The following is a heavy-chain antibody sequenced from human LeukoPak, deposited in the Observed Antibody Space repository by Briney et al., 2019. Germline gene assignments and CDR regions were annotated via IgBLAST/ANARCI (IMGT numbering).Heavy chain of an antibody. V-gene: IGHV3-23*01. J-gene: IGHJ4*02. CDR3: TKDKRQWVVPYFDS. D-gene: IGHD6-19*01. CDR1: GFTFSTYA. CDR2: ISSGGNT. Sequence: GGSLRLSCAASGFTFSTYAMSWVRRTPGKGLEWVSGISSGGNTQCTDSVKGRFTVSRDNSKNTLHLQMDSLRAEDTAIYYCTKDKRQWVVPYFDSWGQGTVVTVSS.